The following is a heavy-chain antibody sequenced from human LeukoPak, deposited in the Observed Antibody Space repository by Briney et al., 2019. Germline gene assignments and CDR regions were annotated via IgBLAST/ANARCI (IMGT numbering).Heavy chain of an antibody. Sequence: GGSLRLSCAASGFTFSNYAMSWVRQAPGRGLEWVSAISGRGDKTYHADSVKGRFTISRDNSRNTLSLQVNSLRAEDTAVYYCAKDLTRRDGYNLGYWGQGTLVTVSS. CDR2: ISGRGDKT. V-gene: IGHV3-23*01. J-gene: IGHJ4*02. CDR3: AKDLTRRDGYNLGY. CDR1: GFTFSNYA. D-gene: IGHD5-24*01.